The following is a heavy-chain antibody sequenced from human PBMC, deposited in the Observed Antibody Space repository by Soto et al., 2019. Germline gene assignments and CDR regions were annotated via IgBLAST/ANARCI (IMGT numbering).Heavy chain of an antibody. D-gene: IGHD6-13*01. CDR3: AKDQGSSSWTTGSGMDV. CDR1: GFTFSSYG. Sequence: QVQLVESGGGVVQPGRSLRLSCAASGFTFSSYGMHWVRQAPGKRLEWVAVISYDGSNKYYADSVKGRFTISRDNSKNTLYLQRNSLRAEDTAVYYCAKDQGSSSWTTGSGMDVWGQGTTVTVSS. J-gene: IGHJ6*02. CDR2: ISYDGSNK. V-gene: IGHV3-30*18.